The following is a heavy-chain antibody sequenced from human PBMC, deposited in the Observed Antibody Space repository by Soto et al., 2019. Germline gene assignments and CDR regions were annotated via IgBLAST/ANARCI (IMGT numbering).Heavy chain of an antibody. CDR1: GYTLTELS. Sequence: ASVKVSCKVSGYTLTELSMHWVRQAPGKGLEWMGGFDPEDGETIYAQKFQGRVTMTKDTSTDTAYMELSSLRSEDTAVYYCATEQDYGDSRPGMDVWGQGTTVTVSS. J-gene: IGHJ6*02. CDR2: FDPEDGET. D-gene: IGHD4-17*01. V-gene: IGHV1-24*01. CDR3: ATEQDYGDSRPGMDV.